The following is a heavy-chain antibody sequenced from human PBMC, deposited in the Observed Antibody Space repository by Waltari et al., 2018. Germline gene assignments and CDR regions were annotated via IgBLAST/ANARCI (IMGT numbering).Heavy chain of an antibody. V-gene: IGHV1-24*01. CDR1: GYTPTHLD. Sequence: HVKLVLSGAEVKQPGASVKVSCMVSGYTPTHLDVHCARQAPGKGLEWMGGFDPEDGETIYAQKFQGRVTMTEDTSTDTAYMELSSLRSEDTAVYYCATVSYSSSWYYFDYWGQGTLVTVSS. CDR2: FDPEDGET. D-gene: IGHD6-13*01. CDR3: ATVSYSSSWYYFDY. J-gene: IGHJ4*02.